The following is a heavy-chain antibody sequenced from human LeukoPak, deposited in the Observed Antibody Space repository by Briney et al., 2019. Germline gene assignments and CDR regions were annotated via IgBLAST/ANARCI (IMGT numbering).Heavy chain of an antibody. CDR3: ARGTMTGQFDY. V-gene: IGHV3-64*01. J-gene: IGHJ4*02. Sequence: GGSLRLSCAASGFTFSSYAMHWVRQAPGKGQEYVSDISSNGGSTYYANSVKGRFTISRDNSKNTLYLQMGSLRAEDMAVYYCARGTMTGQFDYWGQGTLVTVSS. CDR2: ISSNGGST. D-gene: IGHD3-22*01. CDR1: GFTFSSYA.